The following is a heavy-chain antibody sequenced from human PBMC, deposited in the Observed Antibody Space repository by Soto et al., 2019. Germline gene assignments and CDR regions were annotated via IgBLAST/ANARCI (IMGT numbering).Heavy chain of an antibody. V-gene: IGHV3-11*01. CDR1: GYTFSDYD. D-gene: IGHD3-3*01. CDR2: IDTSGTKI. J-gene: IGHJ4*02. CDR3: ASHYDMWSGYLSPVDY. Sequence: PGGSLRLPCAASGYTFSDYDMSWIRQAPGKGLEWISYIDTSGTKIYYADSVKGRFTITRDNAKNSLYLEMNSLRDEDTAVYYCASHYDMWSGYLSPVDYWGQGTLVTVSS.